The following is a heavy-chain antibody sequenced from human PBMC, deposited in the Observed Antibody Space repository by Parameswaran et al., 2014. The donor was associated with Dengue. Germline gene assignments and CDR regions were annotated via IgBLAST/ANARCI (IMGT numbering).Heavy chain of an antibody. CDR3: ARGAPYYYGSGSFYGMDV. D-gene: IGHD3-10*01. Sequence: GSLRLSCAASGFTFSSYSMNWVRQAPGKGLEWVSSISSSSSYIYYADSVKGRFTISRDNAKNSLYLQMNSLRAEDTAVYYCARGAPYYYGSGSFYGMDVWGQGTTVTVSS. J-gene: IGHJ6*02. CDR1: GFTFSSYS. CDR2: ISSSSSYI. V-gene: IGHV3-21*01.